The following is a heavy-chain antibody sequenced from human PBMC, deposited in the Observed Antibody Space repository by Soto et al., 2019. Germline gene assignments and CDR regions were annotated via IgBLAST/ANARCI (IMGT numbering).Heavy chain of an antibody. CDR3: ARIVEYSSSWNFDH. Sequence: ASVKVSCKASGYTLTSYVISWVRQAPGQGLERMGWISAYNGNTNYAQKLQGRVTMTTDTSTSTAYMELRSLRSDDTAVYYCARIVEYSSSWNFDHWGQGTLVTVSS. CDR2: ISAYNGNT. CDR1: GYTLTSYV. D-gene: IGHD6-13*01. J-gene: IGHJ4*02. V-gene: IGHV1-18*01.